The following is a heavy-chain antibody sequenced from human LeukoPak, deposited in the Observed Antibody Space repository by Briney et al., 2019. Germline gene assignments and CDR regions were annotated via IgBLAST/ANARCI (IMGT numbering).Heavy chain of an antibody. V-gene: IGHV3-23*01. Sequence: PPGGSLRLFCVASGFTFSSYSMHWVRQAPGEGLEWLSGISNTGRATDYADSVKGRFTISRDNSKNTLYLQMNSLRAEDTAVYYCAKVRDLDTVLGRFDNWGQGTLVSVSS. J-gene: IGHJ5*02. CDR2: ISNTGRAT. CDR3: AKVRDLDTVLGRFDN. CDR1: GFTFSSYS. D-gene: IGHD5-18*01.